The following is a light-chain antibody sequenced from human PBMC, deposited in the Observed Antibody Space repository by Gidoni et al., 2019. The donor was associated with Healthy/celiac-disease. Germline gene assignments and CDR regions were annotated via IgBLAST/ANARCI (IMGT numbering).Light chain of an antibody. Sequence: DIQLTQSPSSLSASVGDRVTITCQASQDISNYLNWYQQKPGKAPKLLIYDASNLETGVPSRFSGSGSGTDFTFTISSLQPEDIATYYCQQYDNLPRYTFXXXTKLEIK. CDR1: QDISNY. CDR2: DAS. CDR3: QQYDNLPRYT. V-gene: IGKV1-33*01. J-gene: IGKJ2*01.